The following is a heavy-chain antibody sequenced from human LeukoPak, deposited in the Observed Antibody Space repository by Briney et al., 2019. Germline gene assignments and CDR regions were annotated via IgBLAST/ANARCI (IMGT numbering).Heavy chain of an antibody. Sequence: ASVKVSCKASGGTFSSYAISWVRQAPGQGLEWMGGIIPIFGTANYAQKFQGRVTITTDESTSTAYMELSSLRSEDTAVYYCARDLVHDSPPGRSFDIWGQGTMVTVSS. J-gene: IGHJ3*02. CDR3: ARDLVHDSPPGRSFDI. CDR2: IIPIFGTA. V-gene: IGHV1-69*05. D-gene: IGHD3-10*01. CDR1: GGTFSSYA.